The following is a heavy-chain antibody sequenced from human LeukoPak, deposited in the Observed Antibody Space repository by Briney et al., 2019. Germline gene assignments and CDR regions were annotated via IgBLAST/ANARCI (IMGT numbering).Heavy chain of an antibody. V-gene: IGHV4-59*01. D-gene: IGHD3-22*01. Sequence: SETLSLTCTVSGGSISSYYWSWIRQPPGKGLEWIGYIYYSGSTNYNPSLKSRVTISVDTSKNQFSLKLSSVTAADTAVYYCASQDYYYDSSGYQFDYWGQGTLATVSS. CDR2: IYYSGST. CDR3: ASQDYYYDSSGYQFDY. J-gene: IGHJ4*02. CDR1: GGSISSYY.